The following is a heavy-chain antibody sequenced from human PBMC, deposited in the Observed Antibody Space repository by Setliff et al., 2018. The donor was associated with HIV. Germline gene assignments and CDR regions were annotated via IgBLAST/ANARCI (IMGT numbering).Heavy chain of an antibody. Sequence: GGSLRLSCAASGFTFSSYAMSWVRQAAGKGLEWVSAISGSGGSIYYADSVKGRFTISRDNSKNTLYLQMNSLRAEDTAVYYCATEGIAVAGLNWFDPWGQGTLVTVSS. J-gene: IGHJ5*02. CDR3: ATEGIAVAGLNWFDP. CDR2: ISGSGGSI. CDR1: GFTFSSYA. D-gene: IGHD6-19*01. V-gene: IGHV3-23*01.